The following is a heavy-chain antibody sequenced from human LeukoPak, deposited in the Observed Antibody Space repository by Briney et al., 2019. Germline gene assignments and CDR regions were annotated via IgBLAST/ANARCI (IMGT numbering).Heavy chain of an antibody. CDR1: GFTFGDYA. CDR3: TRAASGSYYPYYFDY. V-gene: IGHV3-49*03. CDR2: IRSKAYGGTT. D-gene: IGHD1-26*01. J-gene: IGHJ4*02. Sequence: GGSLRLSCTASGFTFGDYAMSWFRQAPGKGLEWVGFIRSKAYGGTTEYAASVKGRFTISRDDSKSIAYLQMNSLKTEDTAVYYRTRAASGSYYPYYFDYWGQGTLVTVSS.